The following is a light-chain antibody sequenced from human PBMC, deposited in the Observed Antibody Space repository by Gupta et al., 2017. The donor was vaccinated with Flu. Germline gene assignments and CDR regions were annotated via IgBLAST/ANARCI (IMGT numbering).Light chain of an antibody. J-gene: IGLJ1*01. Sequence: QSALTQPASVSGSPGQSITISCTGTSGDVGGYNYVSWYQQHPGKAPKLMIYEVNNRPSGVSNRFSGSKSGNTASLTISGLQAEDEADYYCSSYTSGSRNVFGTGTKVTVL. CDR1: SGDVGGYNY. CDR2: EVN. V-gene: IGLV2-14*01. CDR3: SSYTSGSRNV.